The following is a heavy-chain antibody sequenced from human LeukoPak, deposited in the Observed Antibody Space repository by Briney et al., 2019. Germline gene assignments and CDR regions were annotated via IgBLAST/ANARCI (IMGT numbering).Heavy chain of an antibody. D-gene: IGHD3-3*01. Sequence: GRSLRLSCAASGFTFDDYAMHWVRQAPGKGLVWVSRINSDGSSTSYADSVKGRFTISRDNAKNTLYLQMNSLRAEDTAVYYCARDGSDDFWSGYYTGEYYFDYWGQGTLVTVSS. V-gene: IGHV3-74*01. J-gene: IGHJ4*02. CDR3: ARDGSDDFWSGYYTGEYYFDY. CDR2: INSDGSST. CDR1: GFTFDDYA.